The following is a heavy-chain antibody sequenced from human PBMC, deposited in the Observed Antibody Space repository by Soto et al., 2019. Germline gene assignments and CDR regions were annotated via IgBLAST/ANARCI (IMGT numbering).Heavy chain of an antibody. J-gene: IGHJ4*02. D-gene: IGHD4-17*01. CDR3: ARSAFYGGNRNGDY. CDR1: GGSISSGGYY. CDR2: IYYSGST. V-gene: IGHV4-31*03. Sequence: QVQLQESGPGLVKPSQTLSLTCTVSGGSISSGGYYWSWIRQHPGKGLEWSGYIYYSGSTYYNPSLESRGTISVDTSKNQFCLKLSSVTPADKAVYYCARSAFYGGNRNGDYWGEGTVVTVSS.